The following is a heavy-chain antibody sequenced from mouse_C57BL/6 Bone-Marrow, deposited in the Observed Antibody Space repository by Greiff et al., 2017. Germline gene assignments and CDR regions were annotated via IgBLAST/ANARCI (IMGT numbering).Heavy chain of an antibody. CDR1: GYTFTSYW. J-gene: IGHJ3*01. D-gene: IGHD2-3*01. CDR2: IYPSDSET. Sequence: QVQLQQPGAELVRPGSSVKLSCKASGYTFTSYWMDWVKQRPGQGLEWIGNIYPSDSETHYNQKFKDKATLTVDKSSSTAYMQLSSLTSEDSAVYYCARAYDGSSRGFAYWGQGTLVTVSA. CDR3: ARAYDGSSRGFAY. V-gene: IGHV1-61*01.